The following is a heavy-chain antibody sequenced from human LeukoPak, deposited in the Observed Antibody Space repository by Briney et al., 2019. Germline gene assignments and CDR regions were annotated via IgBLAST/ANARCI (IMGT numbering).Heavy chain of an antibody. D-gene: IGHD2-15*01. CDR1: GYTFRSYG. CDR3: ARDPCSARSCPPWG. J-gene: IGHJ4*02. Sequence: AGGSLRLSCAASGYTFRSYGMHWVRQAPGKGLEWVAAIWYDGSKEYYADSVKGRFTISRDDSKSTLYLQMNSLRDEDTAVYYCARDPCSARSCPPWGWGQGTQVIVSS. V-gene: IGHV3-33*01. CDR2: IWYDGSKE.